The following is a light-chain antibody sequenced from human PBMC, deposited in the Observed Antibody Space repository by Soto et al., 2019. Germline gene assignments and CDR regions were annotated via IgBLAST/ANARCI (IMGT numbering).Light chain of an antibody. V-gene: IGKV3-15*01. CDR3: QQYQNWPLIT. CDR2: GAS. J-gene: IGKJ5*01. CDR1: QSVSGN. Sequence: EIVMTPSPGTLSVSPGERVIFSCRASQSVSGNLAWYQQKPGQTPRLLIYGASTRATGIPDRFSGSGSGTEFTLTISSLQSEDFADYYCQQYQNWPLITFGQGTRLEIK.